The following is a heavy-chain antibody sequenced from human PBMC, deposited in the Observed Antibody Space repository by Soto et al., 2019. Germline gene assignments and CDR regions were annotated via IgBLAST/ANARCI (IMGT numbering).Heavy chain of an antibody. Sequence: QVQLVQSGTVEQKPGSSMKVSCKASGGTFSSNAISWVRQAPGQGLEWMGGILPIVNTANYAQSFQGRVTITADESTRTSFLELNSLPSEDTAIYYCAAGGRGYSSSDPRFYFEYWGHGTLVTVSS. J-gene: IGHJ4*01. V-gene: IGHV1-69*01. CDR2: ILPIVNTA. CDR1: GGTFSSNA. CDR3: AAGGRGYSSSDPRFYFEY. D-gene: IGHD5-18*01.